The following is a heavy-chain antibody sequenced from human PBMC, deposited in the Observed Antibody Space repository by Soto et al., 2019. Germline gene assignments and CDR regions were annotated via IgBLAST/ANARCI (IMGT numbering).Heavy chain of an antibody. V-gene: IGHV3-33*01. CDR2: IWYDGSNK. Sequence: PGGSLRLSCAASGFTFSSYGMHWVRQAPGKGLEWVAVIWYDGSNKYYADSVKGRFTISRDNSKNTLYLQMNSLRAEDTAVYYCARGSGYSYNARFDYWGQGTLVTVSS. CDR1: GFTFSSYG. CDR3: ARGSGYSYNARFDY. J-gene: IGHJ4*02. D-gene: IGHD5-18*01.